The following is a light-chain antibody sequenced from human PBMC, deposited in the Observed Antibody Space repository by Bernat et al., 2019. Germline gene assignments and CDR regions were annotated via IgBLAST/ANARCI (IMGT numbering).Light chain of an antibody. CDR1: QSVRNSY. V-gene: IGKV3-20*01. CDR2: GAS. Sequence: EIVLTQSPGTLSLSPGERATLSCRASQSVRNSYLAWYQQKPGQAPRLLIYGASNRATGIPDRFSGSGSGTDFTLTISRLEPEDFAVYFWQQYGNSPRITVGQGTRLEIK. J-gene: IGKJ5*01. CDR3: QQYGNSPRIT.